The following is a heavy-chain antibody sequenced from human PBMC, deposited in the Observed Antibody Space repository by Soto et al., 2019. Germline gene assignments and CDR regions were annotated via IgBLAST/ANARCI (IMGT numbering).Heavy chain of an antibody. CDR3: ARGSYYVESSY. D-gene: IGHD1-26*01. V-gene: IGHV3-23*01. CDR2: ISGSGGST. J-gene: IGHJ4*02. CDR1: GFTFSSYA. Sequence: EVQLLESGGGLVQPGGSLRLSCAASGFTFSSYAMSWVRQAPGKGLEWVSAISGSGGSTYYADSVKGRFTVSRDNSKNTLYLQMNSLRAEDTAVYYCARGSYYVESSYWGQGTLVTVSS.